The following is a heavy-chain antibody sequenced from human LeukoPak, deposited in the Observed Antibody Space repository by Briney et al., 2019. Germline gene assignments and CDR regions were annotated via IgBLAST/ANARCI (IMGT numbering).Heavy chain of an antibody. CDR2: INAGNGNT. D-gene: IGHD4-23*01. J-gene: IGHJ6*02. V-gene: IGHV1-3*01. CDR1: GYTFTSYA. Sequence: GASVEVSCKASGYTFTSYAMHWVRQAPGQRLEWMGWINAGNGNTKYSQKFQGRVTITRDTSASTAYMELSSLRSEGTAVFYCARDRFEAYGGNSEGMDVWGQGTTVTVSS. CDR3: ARDRFEAYGGNSEGMDV.